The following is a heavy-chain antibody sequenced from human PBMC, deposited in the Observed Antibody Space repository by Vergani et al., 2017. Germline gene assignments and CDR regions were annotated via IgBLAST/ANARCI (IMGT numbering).Heavy chain of an antibody. J-gene: IGHJ6*02. D-gene: IGHD3-9*01. CDR3: AKDRVGTILRGAGMDV. V-gene: IGHV3-23*01. CDR2: ISGSGGST. Sequence: EVQLLESGGGLVQPGGSLRLSCAASGFTFSSYAMSWVRQAPGKGLEWVSAISGSGGSTYYADSVKGRFTISRDKSKNTLYLQINSMSAEDTAVYYCAKDRVGTILRGAGMDVWGQGTTVTVSS. CDR1: GFTFSSYA.